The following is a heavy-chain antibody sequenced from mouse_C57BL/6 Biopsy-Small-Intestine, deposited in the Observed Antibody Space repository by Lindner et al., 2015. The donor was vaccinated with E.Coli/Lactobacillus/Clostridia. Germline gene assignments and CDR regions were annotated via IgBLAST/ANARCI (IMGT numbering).Heavy chain of an antibody. CDR3: ASHLIRFLEYKPRGGMDL. D-gene: IGHD1-1*02. J-gene: IGHJ1*01. CDR2: DPEHAKAI. V-gene: IGHV1-83*01. Sequence: SVKVSCKVSGNTLTEVSMHWVRQAPGKGLEWRGGFDPEHAKAIYAQNFQGRVTMTEDTSTDTGYMELRSLRSEDTAVYYCAASHLIRFLEYKPRGGMDLWGQGTTVTVPS. CDR1: NTLTEVSM.